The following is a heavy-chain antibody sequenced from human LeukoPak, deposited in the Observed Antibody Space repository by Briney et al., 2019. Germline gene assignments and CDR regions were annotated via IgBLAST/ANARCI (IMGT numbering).Heavy chain of an antibody. CDR2: ISSSSSYI. CDR3: ARGDRELEMAPLHDY. V-gene: IGHV3-21*01. Sequence: PGGSLRLSCAASGFTFSSYSMNWVRQAPGKGLEWVSSISSSSSYIYYADSVKGRFTISRDNAKNSLYLQMNSLRAEDTAVYYCARGDRELEMAPLHDYWAQGTLVTVSS. J-gene: IGHJ4*02. D-gene: IGHD5-24*01. CDR1: GFTFSSYS.